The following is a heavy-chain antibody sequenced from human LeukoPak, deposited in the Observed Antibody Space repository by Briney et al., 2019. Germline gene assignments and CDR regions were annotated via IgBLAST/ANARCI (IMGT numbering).Heavy chain of an antibody. CDR1: GGSISSSSYY. CDR3: ARARSSGYPDY. Sequence: SETLSLTCTVSGGSISSSSYYWGWIRQPPGKGLEWIGSIYYSGSTYYNPSLKSRVTISVDTSKNQFSLKLSSVTAADTAVYYCARARSSGYPDYWGQGTLVTVSS. J-gene: IGHJ4*02. D-gene: IGHD3-22*01. V-gene: IGHV4-39*01. CDR2: IYYSGST.